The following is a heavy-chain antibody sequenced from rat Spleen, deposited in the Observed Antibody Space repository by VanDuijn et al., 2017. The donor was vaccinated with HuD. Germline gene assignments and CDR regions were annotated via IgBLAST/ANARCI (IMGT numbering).Heavy chain of an antibody. D-gene: IGHD1-1*01. J-gene: IGHJ2*01. CDR3: ARHGTINTMDSLQTEDTATYYCARGPMHPKGNYFDY. V-gene: IGHV5-25*01. CDR1: GFTFSDHN. Sequence: EVQLVESGGGLVQPGRSLKLSCAASGFTFSDHNMAWVRQAPTKGLEWVASIRPSGGSTYYPASVQGRFTISRDDAKSTLYLQMDGLRSEDTATYYCARHGTINTMDSLQTEDTATYYCARGPMHPKGNYFDYWGQGLMVTVSS. CDR2: IRPSGGST.